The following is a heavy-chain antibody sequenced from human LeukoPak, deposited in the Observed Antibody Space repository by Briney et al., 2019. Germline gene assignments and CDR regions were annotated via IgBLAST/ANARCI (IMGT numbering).Heavy chain of an antibody. Sequence: ASVKVSCMASGYTFTSYDINWVRQATGQGFEWMGWMSSNSDNTGYAQKFQGRVTMTRSTSMSTAYMELSSLRSEDTAVYYCARDLSGSPLYGMDVWGQGTTVTVSS. J-gene: IGHJ6*02. CDR2: MSSNSDNT. CDR1: GYTFTSYD. D-gene: IGHD3-22*01. V-gene: IGHV1-8*01. CDR3: ARDLSGSPLYGMDV.